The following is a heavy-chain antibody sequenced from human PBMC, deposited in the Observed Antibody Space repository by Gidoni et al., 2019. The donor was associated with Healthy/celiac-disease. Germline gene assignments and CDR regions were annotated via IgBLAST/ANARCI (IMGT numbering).Heavy chain of an antibody. J-gene: IGHJ4*02. CDR2: ISGSGGST. CDR1: GFTFRSYA. V-gene: IGHV3-23*01. CDR3: AKGPDGYSSSWYDY. D-gene: IGHD6-13*01. Sequence: EVQLLESGGGLVQPGGSLRLSCAASGFTFRSYAMSWVRQAPGKGLEWVSAISGSGGSTYYADSVKGRFTISRDNSKNTLYLQMNSLRAEDTAVYYCAKGPDGYSSSWYDYWGQGTLVTVSS.